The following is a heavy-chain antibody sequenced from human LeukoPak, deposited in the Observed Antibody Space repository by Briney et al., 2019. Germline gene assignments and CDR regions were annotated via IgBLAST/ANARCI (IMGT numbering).Heavy chain of an antibody. CDR2: ISSSGSTI. CDR3: ARDFLTNYDGSGSYYYGMDV. Sequence: TGGSLRLSCPASGFTFSDYYMSWIRQAPGKGLEWVSYISSSGSTIYYADSVKGRFTISRDNAKNSLYLQMNSLRAEDTAVYYCARDFLTNYDGSGSYYYGMDVWGQGTTVTVSS. V-gene: IGHV3-11*01. D-gene: IGHD3-10*01. CDR1: GFTFSDYY. J-gene: IGHJ6*02.